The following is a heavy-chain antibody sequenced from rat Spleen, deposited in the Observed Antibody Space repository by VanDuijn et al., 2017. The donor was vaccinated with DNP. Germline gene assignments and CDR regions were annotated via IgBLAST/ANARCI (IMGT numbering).Heavy chain of an antibody. CDR3: ATHTVVTYYFDY. J-gene: IGHJ2*01. D-gene: IGHD1-1*01. CDR1: GFTFSDYY. Sequence: EVQLVESGGGLVQPGMSLKLSCAASGFTFSDYYMTWIRQVPGKGLEWVASITSSGGSTYYRDSVKGRFTVSRDNAKSTLYLQMDSLRSEDTATYYCATHTVVTYYFDYWGQGVMVTVSS. V-gene: IGHV5-25*01. CDR2: ITSSGGST.